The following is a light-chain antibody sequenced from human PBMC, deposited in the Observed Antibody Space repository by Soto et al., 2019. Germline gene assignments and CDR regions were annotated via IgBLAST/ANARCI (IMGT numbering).Light chain of an antibody. CDR2: KAS. V-gene: IGKV1-5*03. J-gene: IGKJ1*01. CDR3: QQYNTYSPERP. CDR1: QTISSW. Sequence: DVQMTQSPATLSGSVGGRVTITCRASQTISSWLAWYQQKPGKAPKLLIYKASTLKSGVPSRFSGSGSGTEFTLTISSLQPDDFATYYCQQYNTYSPERPFGQGTKV.